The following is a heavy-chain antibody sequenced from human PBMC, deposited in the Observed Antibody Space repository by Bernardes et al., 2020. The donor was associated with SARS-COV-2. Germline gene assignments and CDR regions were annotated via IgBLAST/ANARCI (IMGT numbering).Heavy chain of an antibody. CDR3: ARADGTTIFGVATTFDY. V-gene: IGHV1-2*06. D-gene: IGHD3-3*01. CDR2: INPDSGDT. Sequence: ASVKVSCKASGYTFTDFYIHWVRQVPGQGLEWMGRINPDSGDTNYAQEFQGRVTMTRDTSISTAYMDLSGLRSDDTAAYYCARADGTTIFGVATTFDYWGQGTLVTVSS. CDR1: GYTFTDFY. J-gene: IGHJ4*02.